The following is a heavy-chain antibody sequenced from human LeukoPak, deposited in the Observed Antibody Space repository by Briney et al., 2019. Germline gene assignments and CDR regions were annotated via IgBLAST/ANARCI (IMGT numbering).Heavy chain of an antibody. CDR3: ARDRAATQDWVEFDP. J-gene: IGHJ5*02. V-gene: IGHV3-66*03. D-gene: IGHD2-15*01. CDR2: IRDSGET. CDR1: GFSVSNYY. Sequence: GGSLRLSCAISGFSVSNYYMSWVRQAPGKRLEWVSLIRDSGETFYADSVKGRFTISRDNSKNTMYLQMNWLRVEDTAVYFCARDRAATQDWVEFDPWGQGTLVTVSS.